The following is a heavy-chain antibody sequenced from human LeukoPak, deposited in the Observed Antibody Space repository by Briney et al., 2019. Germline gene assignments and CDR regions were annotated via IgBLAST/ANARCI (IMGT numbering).Heavy chain of an antibody. V-gene: IGHV1-69*13. J-gene: IGHJ4*02. Sequence: SVKVSCKASGRTFSSYAISWVRQAPGQGLEWMGGIIPIFGTANYAQKFQGRVTITADESTSTAYMELSRLRSEDTAVYYCARGRGYSGYVPPYYFDYWGQGTLVTVSS. CDR2: IIPIFGTA. D-gene: IGHD5-12*01. CDR1: GRTFSSYA. CDR3: ARGRGYSGYVPPYYFDY.